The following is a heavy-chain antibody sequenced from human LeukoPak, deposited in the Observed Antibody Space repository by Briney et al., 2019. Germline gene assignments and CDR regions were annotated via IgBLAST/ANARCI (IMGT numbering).Heavy chain of an antibody. D-gene: IGHD2-2*01. Sequence: PGGSLRLSCAASGFTFSSYWMNWARQAPGKGLEWVAVISYDGSNKYYADSVKGRFTISRDNSKNTLYLQMNSLRAEDTAVYYCARDKGSYCSSTSCYYGMDVWGQGTTVTVSS. V-gene: IGHV3-30-3*01. CDR3: ARDKGSYCSSTSCYYGMDV. J-gene: IGHJ6*02. CDR1: GFTFSSYW. CDR2: ISYDGSNK.